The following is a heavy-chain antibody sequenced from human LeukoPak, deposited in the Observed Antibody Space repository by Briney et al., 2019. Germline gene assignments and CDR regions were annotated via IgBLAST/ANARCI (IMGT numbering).Heavy chain of an antibody. Sequence: GGSLRLSCAASGFTFSRSWMGWVRQAPGKGLEWVANIKQDGTSKYYVDSVMGRFTISRDNAENSVYLQMNSLSAGDTAVYYCARHGDYCFDLWGPGTRVAVSS. D-gene: IGHD2-21*01. CDR3: ARHGDYCFDL. CDR2: IKQDGTSK. J-gene: IGHJ4*02. CDR1: GFTFSRSW. V-gene: IGHV3-7*02.